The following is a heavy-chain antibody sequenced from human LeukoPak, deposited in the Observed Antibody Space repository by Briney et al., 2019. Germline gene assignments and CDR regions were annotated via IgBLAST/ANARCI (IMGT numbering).Heavy chain of an antibody. D-gene: IGHD3-16*01. Sequence: SQTLSLTCTVSGDCXSXGGYYWSWIRQHPGKXLELMGYXXXXXXXXXXXXXXSRVTISLDTSKNQFSLKLSSVTAADTAMFYCARAMGITLDYWGQGTLVTVSS. CDR2: XXXXXXX. J-gene: IGHJ4*02. CDR3: ARAMGITLDY. CDR1: GDCXSXGGYY. V-gene: IGHV4-31*03.